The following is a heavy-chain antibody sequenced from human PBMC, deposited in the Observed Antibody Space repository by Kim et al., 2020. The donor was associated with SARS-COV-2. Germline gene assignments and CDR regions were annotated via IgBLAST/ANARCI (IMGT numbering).Heavy chain of an antibody. J-gene: IGHJ6*02. Sequence: GGSLRLSCAASGFTFSSYWMHWVRQAPGKGLVWVSRINSDGSSTSYADSVKGRFTISRDNAKNTLYLQMNSLRAEDTAVYYCARVSPLSRLKYDYVWGSYRYYYGMDVWGQGTTVTVSS. D-gene: IGHD3-16*02. CDR2: INSDGSST. CDR1: GFTFSSYW. CDR3: ARVSPLSRLKYDYVWGSYRYYYGMDV. V-gene: IGHV3-74*01.